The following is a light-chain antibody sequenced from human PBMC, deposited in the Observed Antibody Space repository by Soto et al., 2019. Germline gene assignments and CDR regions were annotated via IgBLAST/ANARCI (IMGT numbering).Light chain of an antibody. CDR3: CSYASGSTLL. CDR2: EGS. J-gene: IGLJ2*01. CDR1: SSDVGGYNL. V-gene: IGLV2-23*01. Sequence: QSALTQPASVSGSPGQSITISCTGASSDVGGYNLVSWYQHLPGKAPKLIIYEGSKRPSGLSNRFSGSKSGNTASLTISGLQPEDEADYYCCSYASGSTLLFGGGTKVTVL.